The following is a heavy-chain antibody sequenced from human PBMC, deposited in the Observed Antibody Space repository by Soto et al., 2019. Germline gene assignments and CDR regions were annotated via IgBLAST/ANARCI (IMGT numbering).Heavy chain of an antibody. CDR3: ARVVRNPWNRRNGFDM. J-gene: IGHJ3*02. D-gene: IGHD1-1*01. Sequence: GGSLRLSCAASGLTVSSNYTTWVRQAPGKGLEWVSVIYNGGGTYYADSVKGRFALSRDNSKNTLYLQMNNLRAEDTAVYYCARVVRNPWNRRNGFDMWGQGTMVTV. CDR1: GLTVSSNY. V-gene: IGHV3-53*01. CDR2: IYNGGGT.